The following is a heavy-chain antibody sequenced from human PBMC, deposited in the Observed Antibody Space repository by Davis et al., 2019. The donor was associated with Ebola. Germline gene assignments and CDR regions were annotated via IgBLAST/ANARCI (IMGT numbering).Heavy chain of an antibody. Sequence: GGSLRLSCAASGFTFSSYWMSWVRQAPGKGLEWVANINHDGSEKYYLDSVKGRFTISRDNAKNSVDLQMHSLRAEDTAVYYCVRQGKDMIQGHYYYYSMDVWGQGTTVTVSS. V-gene: IGHV3-7*01. CDR3: VRQGKDMIQGHYYYYSMDV. D-gene: IGHD2-15*01. CDR1: GFTFSSYW. CDR2: INHDGSEK. J-gene: IGHJ6*01.